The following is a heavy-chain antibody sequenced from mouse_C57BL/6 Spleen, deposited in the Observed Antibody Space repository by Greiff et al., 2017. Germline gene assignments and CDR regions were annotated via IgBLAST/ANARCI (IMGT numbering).Heavy chain of an antibody. V-gene: IGHV1-72*01. CDR1: GYTFTSYW. CDR3: AYDYDGDAMDY. J-gene: IGHJ4*01. CDR2: IDPNSGGT. D-gene: IGHD2-4*01. Sequence: VQLQQPGAELVKPGASVKLSCKASGYTFTSYWMHWVKQRPGRGLEWIRRIDPNSGGTKYNEKFKSKATLTVDKPSSTAYMQLSSLTSEDSAVYYCAYDYDGDAMDYWGQGTSVTVSS.